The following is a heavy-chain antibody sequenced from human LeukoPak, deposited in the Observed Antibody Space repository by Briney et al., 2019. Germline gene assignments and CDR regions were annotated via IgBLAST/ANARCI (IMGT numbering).Heavy chain of an antibody. Sequence: RASVKVYCKASGYTFTGYYMHWVRQAPGQGLEWMGWINPNSGGTNYAQKFQGRVTMTRDTSISTAYMELSRLRSDDTAVYYCARDYSSGWYNWFDPWGQGTLVTVSS. J-gene: IGHJ5*02. CDR1: GYTFTGYY. CDR2: INPNSGGT. D-gene: IGHD6-19*01. V-gene: IGHV1-2*02. CDR3: ARDYSSGWYNWFDP.